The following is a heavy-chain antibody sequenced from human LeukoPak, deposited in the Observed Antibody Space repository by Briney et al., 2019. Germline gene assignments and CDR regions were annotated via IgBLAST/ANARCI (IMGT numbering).Heavy chain of an antibody. CDR2: ISGSGGST. Sequence: GGSLRLSCAASGFTFSSYAMSWVRQAPGKGLEWVSAISGSGGSTYYADSVKGRSTISRDNSKNTLYLQMNSPRAEDTAVYYCAKEEYYYDSSGYYSVFDYWGQGTLVTVSS. V-gene: IGHV3-23*01. CDR1: GFTFSSYA. D-gene: IGHD3-22*01. CDR3: AKEEYYYDSSGYYSVFDY. J-gene: IGHJ4*02.